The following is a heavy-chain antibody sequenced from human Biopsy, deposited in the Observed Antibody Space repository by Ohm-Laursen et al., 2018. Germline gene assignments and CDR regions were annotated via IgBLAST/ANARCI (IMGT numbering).Heavy chain of an antibody. D-gene: IGHD6-19*01. CDR1: GFSFTGYY. J-gene: IGHJ4*02. Sequence: SVKVSCKASGFSFTGYYIHWVRQAPGQGLEWMGWIDPKSGGTNYAQKFQGNITMTKNTSMSTAYMEMSRLRSDDTAVYYCALQSVAQMKNFDYWGQGTLVTVSS. CDR2: IDPKSGGT. V-gene: IGHV1-2*02. CDR3: ALQSVAQMKNFDY.